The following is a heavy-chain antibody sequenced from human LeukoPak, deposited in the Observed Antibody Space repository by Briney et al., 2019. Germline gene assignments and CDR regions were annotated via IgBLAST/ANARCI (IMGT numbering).Heavy chain of an antibody. J-gene: IGHJ4*02. CDR1: GFTFSSYA. CDR2: IESYSDGGTT. Sequence: GGSLRLSCAASGFTFSSYAMSWVRQAPGKGLEWVARIESYSDGGTTEYAAPVKGRFTISRDNSKDTVYLQMNNLTADDTAVYYCAKGVDYYDSYGELDNWGQGTLVTVSS. D-gene: IGHD3-22*01. CDR3: AKGVDYYDSYGELDN. V-gene: IGHV3-15*04.